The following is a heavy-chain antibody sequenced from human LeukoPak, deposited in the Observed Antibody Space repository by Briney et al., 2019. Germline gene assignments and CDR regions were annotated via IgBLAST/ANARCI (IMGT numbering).Heavy chain of an antibody. CDR2: IKKDGSEK. D-gene: IGHD5-18*01. CDR3: ARHLSGVTGYTYGRGIDY. CDR1: GFTFSSYW. V-gene: IGHV3-7*01. Sequence: GGSLRLSCAASGFTFSSYWMSWVRQAPGKGLEWVANIKKDGSEKYYVDSVKGRFTISRDSAKTSLYLQMISLRAEDTAVYYCARHLSGVTGYTYGRGIDYWGQGTLVTVSS. J-gene: IGHJ4*02.